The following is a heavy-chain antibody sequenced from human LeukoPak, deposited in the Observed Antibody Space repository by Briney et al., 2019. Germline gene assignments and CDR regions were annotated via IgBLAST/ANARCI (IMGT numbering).Heavy chain of an antibody. J-gene: IGHJ5*02. CDR2: IYYSGST. CDR3: ARERTTVVTPQYNWFDP. CDR1: GGSISSGGYS. D-gene: IGHD4-23*01. V-gene: IGHV4-30-4*07. Sequence: SETLSPTCAVSGGSISSGGYSWSWLRQPPGTGLEWIGYIYYSGSTYYNPSLKSRVTISVDTSKNQFSLKLSSVTAADTAVYYCARERTTVVTPQYNWFDPWGQGTLVTVSS.